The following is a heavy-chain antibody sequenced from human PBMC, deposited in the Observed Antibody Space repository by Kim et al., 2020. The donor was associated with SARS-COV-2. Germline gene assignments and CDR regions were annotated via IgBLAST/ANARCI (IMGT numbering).Heavy chain of an antibody. Sequence: GGSLRLSCAASGFTFSSYGMHWVRQAPGKGLEWVAVISYDGSNKYYADSVKGRFTISRDNSKNTLYLQMNSLRAEDTAVYYCAKEYVGATPAWGQGTLVTVSS. V-gene: IGHV3-30*18. CDR1: GFTFSSYG. CDR2: ISYDGSNK. J-gene: IGHJ4*02. D-gene: IGHD1-26*01. CDR3: AKEYVGATPA.